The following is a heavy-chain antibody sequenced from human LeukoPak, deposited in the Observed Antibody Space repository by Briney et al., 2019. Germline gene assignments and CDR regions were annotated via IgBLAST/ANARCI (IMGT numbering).Heavy chain of an antibody. CDR2: ISAYNGNT. CDR1: GYTFTSYG. D-gene: IGHD1-7*01. J-gene: IGHJ3*02. Sequence: ASVKVSCKASGYTFTSYGISWVRQAPGQGLEWMGWISAYNGNTNYAQKFQGRVSITRDTSASTAYMELSSLRSEDTAVYYCATNYAQNAFDIWGQGTMVTVSP. CDR3: ATNYAQNAFDI. V-gene: IGHV1-18*01.